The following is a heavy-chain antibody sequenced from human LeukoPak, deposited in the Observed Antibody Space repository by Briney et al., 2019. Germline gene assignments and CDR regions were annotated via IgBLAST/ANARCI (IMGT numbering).Heavy chain of an antibody. V-gene: IGHV1-18*01. Sequence: ASVKVSCKASGYTFTNYGINWVRQAPGQGLEWMGYISAYNGNTNYAQKFQGRVTMTTDTSTNTVYVELRSLRSDDTAVYHCARVAVAQYYFDYWGQGTLVTVSS. CDR3: ARVAVAQYYFDY. D-gene: IGHD4-23*01. CDR2: ISAYNGNT. CDR1: GYTFTNYG. J-gene: IGHJ4*02.